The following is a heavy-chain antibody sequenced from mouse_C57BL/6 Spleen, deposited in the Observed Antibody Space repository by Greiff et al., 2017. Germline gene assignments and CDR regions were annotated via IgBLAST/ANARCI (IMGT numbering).Heavy chain of an antibody. Sequence: EVQLVESGAELVRPGASVKLSCTASGFNIKDDYMHWVKQRPEQGLEWIGWIDPENGDTEYASKFQGKATITADTSSNTAYLQLSSLTSEDTAVYYCTITTVTGYFDVWGTGTTVTVSS. D-gene: IGHD1-1*01. V-gene: IGHV14-4*01. CDR3: TITTVTGYFDV. J-gene: IGHJ1*03. CDR2: IDPENGDT. CDR1: GFNIKDDY.